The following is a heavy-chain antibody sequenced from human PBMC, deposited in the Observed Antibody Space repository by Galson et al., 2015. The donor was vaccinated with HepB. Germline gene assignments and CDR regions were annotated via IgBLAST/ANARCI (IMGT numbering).Heavy chain of an antibody. CDR1: GGSFSGYY. CDR3: ARHLVDIVVVVAAPGAFDI. J-gene: IGHJ3*02. CDR2: INYSGST. D-gene: IGHD2-15*01. V-gene: IGHV4-34*01. Sequence: TLSLTCAVYGGSFSGYYWSWIRQPPGKGLEWIGEINYSGSTYYNPSLKSRVTISVDTSKNQFSLKLSSVTAADTAVYYCARHLVDIVVVVAAPGAFDIWGQGTMVTVSS.